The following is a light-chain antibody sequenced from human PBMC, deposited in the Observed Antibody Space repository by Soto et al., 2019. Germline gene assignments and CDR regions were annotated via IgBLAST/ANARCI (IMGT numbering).Light chain of an antibody. J-gene: IGLJ1*01. CDR1: SSDVGRYNY. CDR2: EVS. V-gene: IGLV2-8*01. CDR3: SSYAGSNKSV. Sequence: QSALTQPPSASGSPGQSVTISCTGTSSDVGRYNYVSWYQQHPGKAPKLMIYEVSKRPSGVPDRFSGSKSGNTASLTVSGLQPEDEADYYCSSYAGSNKSVFGTGTKVTVL.